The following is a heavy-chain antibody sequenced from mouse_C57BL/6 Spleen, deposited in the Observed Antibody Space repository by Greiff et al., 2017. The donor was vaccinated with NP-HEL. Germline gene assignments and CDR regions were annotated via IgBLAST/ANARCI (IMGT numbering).Heavy chain of an antibody. J-gene: IGHJ4*01. CDR3: GRLTGTGAMDY. V-gene: IGHV5-17*01. CDR1: GFTFSDYG. Sequence: DVQLVESGGGLVKPGGSLKLSCAASGFTFSDYGMHWVRQAPEKGLEWVAYISSGSSTIYYADTVKGRFTIARDNAKSTLFLQRTSLRSEDTAMYYWGRLTGTGAMDYWGQGTSVTVSS. D-gene: IGHD4-1*01. CDR2: ISSGSSTI.